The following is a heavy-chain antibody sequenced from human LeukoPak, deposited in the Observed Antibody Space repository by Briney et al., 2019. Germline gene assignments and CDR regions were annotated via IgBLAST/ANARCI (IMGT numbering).Heavy chain of an antibody. V-gene: IGHV4-39*01. CDR1: GGSISSSSYY. Sequence: SETLSLTCTVSGGSISSSSYYWGWIRQPPGKGLEWIGSIYYSGSTYYNPSLKSRVTISVGTSKNQFSLKLSSVTAADTAVYYCARSVGDSSGYYYVFGFDYWGQGTLVTVSS. CDR2: IYYSGST. CDR3: ARSVGDSSGYYYVFGFDY. D-gene: IGHD3-22*01. J-gene: IGHJ4*02.